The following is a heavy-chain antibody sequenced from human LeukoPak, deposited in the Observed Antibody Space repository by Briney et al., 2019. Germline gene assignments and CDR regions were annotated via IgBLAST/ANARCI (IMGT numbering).Heavy chain of an antibody. CDR2: IYSGGST. D-gene: IGHD2-2*01. Sequence: GGSLRLSCAASGFTVSSNYMSWVRQAPGKGLEWVSVIYSGGSTYCADSVKGRFTISRDNSKNTLYLQMNSLRAEDTAVYYCARDRATRGLGFDYWGQGTLVTVSS. CDR1: GFTVSSNY. CDR3: ARDRATRGLGFDY. J-gene: IGHJ4*02. V-gene: IGHV3-53*01.